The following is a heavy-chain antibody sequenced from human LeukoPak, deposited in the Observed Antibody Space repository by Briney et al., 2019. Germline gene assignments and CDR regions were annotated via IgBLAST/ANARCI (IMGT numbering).Heavy chain of an antibody. D-gene: IGHD6-13*01. V-gene: IGHV3-33*08. CDR3: ARVGLAAAGTLHFDY. J-gene: IGHJ4*02. CDR1: GSTFSSYG. CDR2: IWYDGSNK. Sequence: GGSLRLSCTASGSTFSSYGMHWVRQAPGKGLEWVAVIWYDGSNKYYADSVKGRFTISRDNSKNTLYLQMNSLRAEDTAVYYCARVGLAAAGTLHFDYWGQGTLVTVSS.